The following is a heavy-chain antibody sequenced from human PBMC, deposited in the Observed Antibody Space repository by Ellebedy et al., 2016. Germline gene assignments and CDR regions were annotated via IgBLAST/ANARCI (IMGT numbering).Heavy chain of an antibody. J-gene: IGHJ6*02. CDR1: GGTFSSYA. CDR2: INPNSGGT. CDR3: ASWSSGWGMDV. D-gene: IGHD6-19*01. V-gene: IGHV1-2*02. Sequence: ASVKVSXXASGGTFSSYAISWVRQAPGQGLEWMGWINPNSGGTNYAQKFQGRVTMTRDTSISTAYMELSRLRSDDTAVYYCASWSSGWGMDVWGQGTTVTVSS.